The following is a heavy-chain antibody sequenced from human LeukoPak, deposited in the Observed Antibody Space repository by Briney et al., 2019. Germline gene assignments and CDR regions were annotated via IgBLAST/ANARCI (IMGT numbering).Heavy chain of an antibody. CDR2: ISYSGST. CDR3: ARRSSSWSFDY. Sequence: SETPSLTCTVSGGSISSYYWSWIRQPPGKGLEWIGYISYSGSTNYNPSLKSRVTISADTSKNQFSLNLSSVTAADAAVYYCARRSSSWSFDYWGQGTLVTVSS. V-gene: IGHV4-59*08. CDR1: GGSISSYY. D-gene: IGHD6-13*01. J-gene: IGHJ4*02.